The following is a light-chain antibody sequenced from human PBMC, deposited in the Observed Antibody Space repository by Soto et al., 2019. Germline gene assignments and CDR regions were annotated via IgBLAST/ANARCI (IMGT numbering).Light chain of an antibody. Sequence: EIVLTQSPGTLSVSPGERATLSCRASQSVSSSYLAWYQQKPGQAPRLLIYGASSRATGIPDRFSGSGSGTEFTLTISSLQPDDFATYYCQQYNDYWTFGQRTKVDIK. CDR3: QQYNDYWT. CDR2: GAS. CDR1: QSVSSSY. V-gene: IGKV3-20*01. J-gene: IGKJ1*01.